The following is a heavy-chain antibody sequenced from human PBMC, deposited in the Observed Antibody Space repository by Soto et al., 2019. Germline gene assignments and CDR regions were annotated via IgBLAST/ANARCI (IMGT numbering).Heavy chain of an antibody. CDR1: GGSISSGGYY. J-gene: IGHJ6*02. CDR2: IYYSGST. CDR3: ARDFTDSSGPTLGMGV. Sequence: SETLSLTCTVSGGSISSGGYYWGWIRQHPGKGLEWIGYIYYSGSTYYNPSLKSRVTISVDTSKNQFSLKLSSVAAADTAVYYCARDFTDSSGPTLGMGVWGQGTTVTVSS. D-gene: IGHD6-19*01. V-gene: IGHV4-31*03.